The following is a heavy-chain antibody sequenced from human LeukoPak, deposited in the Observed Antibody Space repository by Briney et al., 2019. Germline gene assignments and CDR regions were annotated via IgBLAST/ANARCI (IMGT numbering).Heavy chain of an antibody. CDR2: LYTSGST. CDR3: ARGSKWFGELFDAFDI. CDR1: GGSISSYY. Sequence: SETLSLTCTVSGGSISSYYWSWIRQPAGKGLEWIGRLYTSGSTNYNPSLKSRVTMSVDTSKNQFSLKLSSVTAADTAVYYCARGSKWFGELFDAFDIWGQGTMVTVSS. J-gene: IGHJ3*02. V-gene: IGHV4-4*07. D-gene: IGHD3-10*01.